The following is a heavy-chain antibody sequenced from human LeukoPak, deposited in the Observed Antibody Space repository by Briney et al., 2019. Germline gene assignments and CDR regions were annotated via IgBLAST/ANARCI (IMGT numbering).Heavy chain of an antibody. Sequence: PSETLSLTCAVSGGSLSGYYWTWIRQPPGKGLEWIGEINHSGSTNYNPSLKSRVTISVDTSKNQFSLKLSSVTAADTAVYYCAREGFRLYYDSSGYYDYWGQGTLVTVSS. CDR1: GGSLSGYY. D-gene: IGHD3-22*01. CDR3: AREGFRLYYDSSGYYDY. CDR2: INHSGST. V-gene: IGHV4-34*01. J-gene: IGHJ4*02.